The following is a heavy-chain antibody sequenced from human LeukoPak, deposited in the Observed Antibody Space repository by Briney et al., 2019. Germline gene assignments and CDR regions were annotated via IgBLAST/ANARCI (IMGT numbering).Heavy chain of an antibody. Sequence: GGSPRLSCAASGFTFSSYWMHWVRQAPGKGLVWVSRINSDGSSTSYADSVKGRFTISRDNAKYTLYLQMNSLRAEDTAVYYCARGYCSGGSCYERVPFDYWGQGTLVTVSS. D-gene: IGHD2-15*01. J-gene: IGHJ4*02. CDR2: INSDGSST. V-gene: IGHV3-74*01. CDR3: ARGYCSGGSCYERVPFDY. CDR1: GFTFSSYW.